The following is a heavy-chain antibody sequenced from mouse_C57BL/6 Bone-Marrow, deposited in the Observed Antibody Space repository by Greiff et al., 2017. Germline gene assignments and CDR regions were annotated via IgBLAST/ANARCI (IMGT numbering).Heavy chain of an antibody. Sequence: VQLQQPGAELVKPGASVKMSCKASGYTFTSYWITWVKQRPGQGLEWIGDIYPGSGSTNYNEKFKSKDTLTVDTSSSTAYMRLSSLTSEDSAVYYCARGITTVVSDWGQGTTLTVSS. D-gene: IGHD1-1*01. CDR2: IYPGSGST. J-gene: IGHJ2*01. CDR1: GYTFTSYW. V-gene: IGHV1-55*01. CDR3: ARGITTVVSD.